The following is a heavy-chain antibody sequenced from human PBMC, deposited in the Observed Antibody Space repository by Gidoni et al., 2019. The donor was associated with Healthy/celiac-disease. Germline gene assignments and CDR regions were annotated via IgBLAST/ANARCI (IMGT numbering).Heavy chain of an antibody. Sequence: QVQLVQSGAEVKKPGASVKVSCKASGYTFTSYYMHWVRQAPGQGLEWMGIINPSGGSTSYAQKFQGRVTMTRDTSTSTVYMELSSLRSEDTAVYYCARGRFMHDFWSGYRGRFDYWGQGTLVTVSS. J-gene: IGHJ4*02. CDR3: ARGRFMHDFWSGYRGRFDY. V-gene: IGHV1-46*01. D-gene: IGHD3-3*01. CDR2: INPSGGST. CDR1: GYTFTSYY.